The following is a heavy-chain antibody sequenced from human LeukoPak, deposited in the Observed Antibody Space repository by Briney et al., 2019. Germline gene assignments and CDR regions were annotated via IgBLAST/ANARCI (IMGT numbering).Heavy chain of an antibody. CDR1: GFTFSSYA. CDR3: ARGEYDLLTGVYDTYGIDV. Sequence: GGSLRLSCAASGFTFSSYAMHWVRQAPGKGLEYVSAISSNGGSTYYANSVKGRFTISRDNSKNTLFLQMNSLRPEDTAVYYCARGEYDLLTGVYDTYGIDVWGQGTTVTVSS. J-gene: IGHJ6*02. V-gene: IGHV3-64*01. CDR2: ISSNGGST. D-gene: IGHD3-9*01.